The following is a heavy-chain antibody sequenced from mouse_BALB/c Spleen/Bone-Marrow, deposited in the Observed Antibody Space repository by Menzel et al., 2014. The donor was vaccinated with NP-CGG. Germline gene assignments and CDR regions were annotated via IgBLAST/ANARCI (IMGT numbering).Heavy chain of an antibody. CDR3: ARRTLAMDY. V-gene: IGHV1-59*01. J-gene: IGHJ4*01. CDR1: GYTFTSYW. Sequence: QVQGVESGPELVRPGTLVNMSCKASGYTFTSYWMHWVKQRPGQGLEWIGMIDPSNSETRLNQKFKDKATLNVDKFSNTAYMQFSSLTSEDSAVYYCARRTLAMDYWGQGTSVTVSS. CDR2: IDPSNSET.